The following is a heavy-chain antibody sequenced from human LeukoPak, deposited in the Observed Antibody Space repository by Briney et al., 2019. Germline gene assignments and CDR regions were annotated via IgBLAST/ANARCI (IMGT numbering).Heavy chain of an antibody. V-gene: IGHV4-39*01. J-gene: IGHJ5*02. Sequence: SETLSLTCTVSGGSISSSSYYWGWIRQPPGKGLEWIGSTYYSGSTYYNPSLKSRVTISVDTSKNQFSLKLSSVTAADTAVYYCARESIPFDPWGQGTLVTVSS. CDR3: ARESIPFDP. CDR2: TYYSGST. CDR1: GGSISSSSYY. D-gene: IGHD3-10*01.